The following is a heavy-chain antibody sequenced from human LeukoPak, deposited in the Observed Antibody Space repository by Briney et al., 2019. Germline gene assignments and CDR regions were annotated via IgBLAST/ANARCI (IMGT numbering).Heavy chain of an antibody. CDR1: GFSFSMYS. CDR3: AGSIAAAGTHYYGMDV. Sequence: PGGSLRLSCAASGFSFSMYSMNWVRQAPGKGLEWVSSISSSSSYIYYADSVKGRFTISRDNAKNSLYLQMNSLRAEDTAVYYCAGSIAAAGTHYYGMDVWGQGTTVTVSS. V-gene: IGHV3-21*01. J-gene: IGHJ6*02. CDR2: ISSSSSYI. D-gene: IGHD6-13*01.